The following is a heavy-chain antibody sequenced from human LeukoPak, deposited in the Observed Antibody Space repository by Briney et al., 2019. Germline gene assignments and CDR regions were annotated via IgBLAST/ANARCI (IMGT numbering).Heavy chain of an antibody. CDR2: ISGSGGST. D-gene: IGHD1-26*01. CDR1: GFTFSSYA. V-gene: IGHV3-23*01. Sequence: GGSLRLSCAASGFTFSSYAMSWVRQAPGKRLEWVSAISGSGGSTYYADSVKGRFTISRDNSKNTLYLQMNSLRAEDTAVYYCAKDRGELPTFDYWGQGTLVTVSS. J-gene: IGHJ4*02. CDR3: AKDRGELPTFDY.